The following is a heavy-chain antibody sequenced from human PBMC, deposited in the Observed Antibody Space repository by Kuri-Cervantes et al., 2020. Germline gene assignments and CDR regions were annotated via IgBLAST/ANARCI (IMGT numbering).Heavy chain of an antibody. CDR1: GFTFSSYS. J-gene: IGHJ4*02. D-gene: IGHD6-19*01. CDR2: ISSSSSYI. Sequence: GESLKISCAASGFTFSSYSMNWVRQAPGKGLEWVSSISSSSSYIYYADSVKGRFTISRDNAKNSLYLQMNSLRAEDTAVYYCARGSREWLVPFDYWGQGTLVTVSS. CDR3: ARGSREWLVPFDY. V-gene: IGHV3-21*01.